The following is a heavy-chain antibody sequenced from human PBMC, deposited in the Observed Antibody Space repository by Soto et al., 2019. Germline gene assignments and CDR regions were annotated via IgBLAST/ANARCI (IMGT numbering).Heavy chain of an antibody. V-gene: IGHV4-30-2*01. D-gene: IGHD2-2*01. CDR2: IFRSGSS. Sequence: PSETLSLTCTVSGDSISSGDNSWSWIRQPPGQGLEWIGYIFRSGSSFPNPSLRSRVTLSVDTSKNQFSLSLSTVTAADTALYYCARGLGYCSTTTCSEDWFDPWGPGTLVTVSS. J-gene: IGHJ5*02. CDR1: GDSISSGDNS. CDR3: ARGLGYCSTTTCSEDWFDP.